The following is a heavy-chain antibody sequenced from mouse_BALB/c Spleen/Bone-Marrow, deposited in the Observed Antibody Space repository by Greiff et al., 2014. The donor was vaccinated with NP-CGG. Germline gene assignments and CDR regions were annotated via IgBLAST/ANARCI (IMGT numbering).Heavy chain of an antibody. J-gene: IGHJ1*01. V-gene: IGHV5-9*02. CDR1: GFAFSAYY. CDR3: ARLGGCPHWYFDV. Sequence: EVQRVESGGGLVKPGGSLKLSCAASGFAFSAYYMSWVCQTPEKSLEWVASISRAGGYTYYPASVQGRFTVSTDTVRNTLYLQMSRLRSEDTALYYCARLGGCPHWYFDVWGAGTTVTVSS. CDR2: ISRAGGYT. D-gene: IGHD1-1*02.